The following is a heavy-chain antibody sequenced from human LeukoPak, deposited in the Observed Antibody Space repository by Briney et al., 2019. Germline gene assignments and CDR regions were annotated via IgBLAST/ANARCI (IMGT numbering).Heavy chain of an antibody. Sequence: ASVKVSCKASGYTFTGYYMHWVRQAPGQGLEWMGWINPNSGGTNYAQKFQGWVTMTRDTSISTAYMELSRLRSDDTAVYCCARVPIAAAGREGAFDIWGQGTMVTVSS. J-gene: IGHJ3*02. CDR2: INPNSGGT. CDR3: ARVPIAAAGREGAFDI. V-gene: IGHV1-2*04. D-gene: IGHD6-13*01. CDR1: GYTFTGYY.